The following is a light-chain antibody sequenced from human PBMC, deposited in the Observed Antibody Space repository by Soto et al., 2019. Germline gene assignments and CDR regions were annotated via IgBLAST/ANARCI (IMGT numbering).Light chain of an antibody. V-gene: IGLV2-23*01. CDR1: SSDVGSYNL. J-gene: IGLJ3*02. Sequence: QSVLTQPASVSGSPGQSITISCTGTSSDVGSYNLVSWYQHHPGKAPKLIIYEGNKRPSGVSNRFSASKSGNTASLTISGLQAEDEADYYCCSYAGSTTWVFGGGTKVTVL. CDR3: CSYAGSTTWV. CDR2: EGN.